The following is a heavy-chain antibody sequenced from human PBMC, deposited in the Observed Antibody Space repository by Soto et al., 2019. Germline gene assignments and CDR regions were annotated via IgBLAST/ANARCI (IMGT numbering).Heavy chain of an antibody. CDR3: ARGGSTGWFYFDF. Sequence: PXGSLRLSCAASGFTFKSYSMNWVRQAPGKGLEWVASTPGSGGSSYYADSVKGRFTISRDNSKNTLYLDLNSLKAEDTAMYYCARGGSTGWFYFDFWGQGTQVTVSS. CDR2: TPGSGGSS. D-gene: IGHD6-19*01. CDR1: GFTFKSYS. V-gene: IGHV3-23*01. J-gene: IGHJ4*02.